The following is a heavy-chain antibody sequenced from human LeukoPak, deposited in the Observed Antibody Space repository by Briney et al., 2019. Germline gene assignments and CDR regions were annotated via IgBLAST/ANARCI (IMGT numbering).Heavy chain of an antibody. CDR2: TYYRSKWSF. D-gene: IGHD6-13*01. CDR3: ARGKYSSFDN. Sequence: SQTLSLTCDISGDSLFTNGVAWNWIRQSPSRGLEWLGRTYYRSKWSFEYGVSVKSRISINADTSKNQLSLQLSSVTPEDTAVYYCARGKYSSFDNWGQGTLVTASS. V-gene: IGHV6-1*01. J-gene: IGHJ4*02. CDR1: GDSLFTNGVA.